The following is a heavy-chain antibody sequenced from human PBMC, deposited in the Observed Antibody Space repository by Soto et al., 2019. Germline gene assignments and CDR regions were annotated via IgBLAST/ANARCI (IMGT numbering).Heavy chain of an antibody. V-gene: IGHV3-23*01. J-gene: IGHJ4*02. CDR3: AKDRRAGGNYGFYSDF. D-gene: IGHD1-7*01. Sequence: EVQLLESGGGLVQPGGSLRLSCAASGFTFSSYGMTWVRQAPGKGLEWVSFSRATGACTYYADSVKGRFTISRDNSKNTLYLQMTSLRADDTAFYYCAKDRRAGGNYGFYSDFWGQGALVIVSS. CDR1: GFTFSSYG. CDR2: SRATGACT.